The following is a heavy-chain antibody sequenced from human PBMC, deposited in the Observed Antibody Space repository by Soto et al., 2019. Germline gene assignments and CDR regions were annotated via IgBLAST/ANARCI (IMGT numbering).Heavy chain of an antibody. CDR2: IIPIFGTA. CDR3: ARGQSDYYDSSGYLYYFDY. D-gene: IGHD3-22*01. Sequence: SVKVSCKASGGTFSSYAISWVRQAPGPGLEWTGGIIPIFGTANYAQKFQGRVTITADESTSTAYMELSSLRSEDTAVYYCARGQSDYYDSSGYLYYFDYWGQGTLVTVSS. V-gene: IGHV1-69*13. CDR1: GGTFSSYA. J-gene: IGHJ4*02.